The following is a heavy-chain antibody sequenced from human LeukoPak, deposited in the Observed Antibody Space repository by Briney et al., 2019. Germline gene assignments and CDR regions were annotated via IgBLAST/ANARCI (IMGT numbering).Heavy chain of an antibody. V-gene: IGHV1-46*01. CDR3: ASGAAAGTFSIGY. J-gene: IGHJ4*02. D-gene: IGHD6-13*01. CDR2: INPSGGGT. CDR1: GYTFTSYY. Sequence: GASVKVSCKASGYTFTSYYMRWVRQAPGQGLEWMGIINPSGGGTSYSQKFQGRVTMTTDTSTSTLYMELSSLRSEDTAVYYCASGAAAGTFSIGYWGQGTLLTVSS.